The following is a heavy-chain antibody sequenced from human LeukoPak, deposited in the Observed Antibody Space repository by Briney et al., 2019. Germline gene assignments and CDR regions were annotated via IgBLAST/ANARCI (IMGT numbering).Heavy chain of an antibody. D-gene: IGHD2/OR15-2a*01. Sequence: GGSLRLSCAASGNYWMHWVRQAPGKGLVWVSHINSDGGWTSYADSVKGRFTISKDNAKNTVYLQMNNLRAEDTAVYYCVSFYEAYWGRGALVTVSS. J-gene: IGHJ4*02. CDR2: INSDGGWT. V-gene: IGHV3-74*01. CDR1: GNYW. CDR3: VSFYEAY.